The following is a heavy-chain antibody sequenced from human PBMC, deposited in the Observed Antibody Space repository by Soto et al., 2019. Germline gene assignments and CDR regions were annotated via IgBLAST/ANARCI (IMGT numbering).Heavy chain of an antibody. D-gene: IGHD5-18*01. CDR1: GFTFSDYY. CDR2: ISSSGSTI. V-gene: IGHV3-11*01. J-gene: IGHJ3*02. Sequence: GGSLRLSCAASGFTFSDYYMSWIRQAPGKGLEWVSYISSSGSTIYYADSVKGRFTISRDNAKNSLYLQMNSLRAEDTAVYYCASPSTAMVITDAFDISPQGTMVTVSS. CDR3: ASPSTAMVITDAFDI.